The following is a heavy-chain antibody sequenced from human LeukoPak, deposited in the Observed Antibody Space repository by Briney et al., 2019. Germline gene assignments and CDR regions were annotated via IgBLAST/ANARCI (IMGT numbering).Heavy chain of an antibody. D-gene: IGHD4-17*01. CDR2: IYHSGTT. V-gene: IGHV4-38-2*01. CDR1: GYSITSGYF. Sequence: SETLSLTCGVSGYSITSGYFWGWIRQPPGKGLEWIGSIYHSGTTYYNPSLKSRVTISVDTSKNQFSLKLSSVTAADTAVYYCARPPASSDYRAAFDFWGQGTLVTVSS. J-gene: IGHJ4*02. CDR3: ARPPASSDYRAAFDF.